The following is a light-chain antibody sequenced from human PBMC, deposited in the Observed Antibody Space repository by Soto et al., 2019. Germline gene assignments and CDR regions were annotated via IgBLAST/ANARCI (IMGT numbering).Light chain of an antibody. CDR1: VSVRTD. J-gene: IGKJ5*01. Sequence: EIVMTQSPDTLSLSPGQRATLSCRASVSVRTDLAWYQQKPGQAPRLLIYGASTRAAGIPDRFSGTGSETDFTLTINRLEPEDFAVYYCQQYENSPITFGQGTRLEIK. CDR3: QQYENSPIT. CDR2: GAS. V-gene: IGKV3-20*01.